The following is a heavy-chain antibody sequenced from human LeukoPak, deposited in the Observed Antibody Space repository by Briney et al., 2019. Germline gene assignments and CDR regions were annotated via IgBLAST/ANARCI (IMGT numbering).Heavy chain of an antibody. Sequence: GGSLRLSCAASGFTFKNYAMHWVRQAPGKGLEWVSSISWNSGNVDYADSVKGRFTLSRDNAKNSLYLQMSSLRSEDTAVYYCAREAMVRGVTNFDYWGQGTLVTVSS. J-gene: IGHJ4*02. V-gene: IGHV3-9*01. CDR3: AREAMVRGVTNFDY. CDR2: ISWNSGNV. CDR1: GFTFKNYA. D-gene: IGHD3-10*01.